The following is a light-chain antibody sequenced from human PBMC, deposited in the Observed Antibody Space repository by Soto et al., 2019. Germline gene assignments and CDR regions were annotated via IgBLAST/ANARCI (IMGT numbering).Light chain of an antibody. CDR3: TSYTSSSTLYV. J-gene: IGLJ1*01. CDR1: SSDVGGYNY. Sequence: QSVLTQPASVSGSPGQSITISCTGTSSDVGGYNYVSWYQQHPGKAPKLMIYDVRNRASGASNRVSGSKSGNTASLTISGLQAEDEADYYCTSYTSSSTLYVFGTGTKLTVL. V-gene: IGLV2-14*01. CDR2: DVR.